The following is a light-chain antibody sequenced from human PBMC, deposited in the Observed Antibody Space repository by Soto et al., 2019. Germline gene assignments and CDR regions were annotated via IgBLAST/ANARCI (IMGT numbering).Light chain of an antibody. J-gene: IGLJ2*01. CDR2: EVT. CDR1: SSDVGAYNY. V-gene: IGLV2-14*01. Sequence: QSALTQPASGSGALGQSSTISFTGTSSDVGAYNYVSWYQQHPDKAPKLLIFEVTNRPPGVSGRFSGSKSGITASLSISGLQSEDEADYYCTSYSSSSPVLFGGGTKLTVL. CDR3: TSYSSSSPVL.